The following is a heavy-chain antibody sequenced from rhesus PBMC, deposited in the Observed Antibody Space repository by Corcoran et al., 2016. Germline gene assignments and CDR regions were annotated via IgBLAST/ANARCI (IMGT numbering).Heavy chain of an antibody. Sequence: EVQLVESGGGLAKPGGSLRLSCAASGFTFSSYWMNWVRQAPGKGLEWVSAINSGGGSTYYADSVKGRFTISRDNSKNTLSLQMNSLRAEDTAVYYCAKGPSWYFDYWGQGVLVTVSS. CDR2: INSGGGST. J-gene: IGHJ4*01. CDR3: AKGPSWYFDY. D-gene: IGHD1-1*01. CDR1: GFTFSSYW. V-gene: IGHV3S25*01.